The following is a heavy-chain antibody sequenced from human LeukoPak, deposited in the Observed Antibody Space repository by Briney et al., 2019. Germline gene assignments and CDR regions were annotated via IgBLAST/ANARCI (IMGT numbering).Heavy chain of an antibody. J-gene: IGHJ2*01. V-gene: IGHV4-59*01. Sequence: PSETLSLTCTVSGGSISSYYWSWIRQPPGKGLEWIGYIYYSGSTNYNPSLKSRVTISVDTSKNQFSLKLSPVTAADTAVYYCARAAGDYSWYFDLWGRGTLVTVSS. CDR1: GGSISSYY. CDR2: IYYSGST. D-gene: IGHD4-11*01. CDR3: ARAAGDYSWYFDL.